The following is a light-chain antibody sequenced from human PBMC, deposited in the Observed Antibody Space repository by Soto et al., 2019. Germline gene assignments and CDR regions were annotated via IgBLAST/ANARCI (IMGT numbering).Light chain of an antibody. CDR3: MQALLSWT. J-gene: IGKJ1*01. CDR1: QSLLHSNGYHY. CDR2: FGS. V-gene: IGKV2-28*01. Sequence: DIVMTQSPLSLVVTPGEPASISCRSSQSLLHSNGYHYLDWYVQKPGQSPQLLIYFGSYRASGVPDRLSGSGSRTDFTLKITRMEAEDVGVYYCMQALLSWTFGQGTKVEIK.